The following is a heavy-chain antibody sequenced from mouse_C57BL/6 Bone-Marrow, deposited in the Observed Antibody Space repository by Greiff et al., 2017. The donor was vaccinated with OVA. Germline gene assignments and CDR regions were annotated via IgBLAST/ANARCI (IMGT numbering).Heavy chain of an antibody. D-gene: IGHD1-1*01. Sequence: VQLKESGAELVRPGASVKLSCTASGFNIKDDYMHWVKQRPEQGLEWIGWIDPENGDTEYASKFQGKATITADTSSNTAYLQLSSLTSEDTAVYYCTVVAEGDYWGQGTTLTVSS. CDR1: GFNIKDDY. V-gene: IGHV14-4*01. J-gene: IGHJ2*01. CDR2: IDPENGDT. CDR3: TVVAEGDY.